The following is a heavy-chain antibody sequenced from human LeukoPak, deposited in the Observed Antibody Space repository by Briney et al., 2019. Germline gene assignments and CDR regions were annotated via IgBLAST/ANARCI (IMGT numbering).Heavy chain of an antibody. CDR2: IYPGDSDT. CDR3: ARRYSYGEFDY. Sequence: GESLQISCQGSGYSFTTYWIGWVRQMPGKGLEWMGIIYPGDSDTRYSPSFQGQVTVSADKSISTAYLQWSSLKASDTAMYYCARRYSYGEFDYWGQGTLVTVSS. V-gene: IGHV5-51*01. D-gene: IGHD5-18*01. CDR1: GYSFTTYW. J-gene: IGHJ4*02.